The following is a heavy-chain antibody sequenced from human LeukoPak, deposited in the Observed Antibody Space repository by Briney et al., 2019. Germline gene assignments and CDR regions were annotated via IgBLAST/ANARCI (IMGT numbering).Heavy chain of an antibody. CDR2: IYTSGST. Sequence: PSETLSLTCTVSGGSISSYYWGWIRQPAGKGLEWIGRIYTSGSTNYNPSLKSRVTMSVDTSKNQFSLKLSSVTAADTAVYYCARSNIVVVPAATSYYYYYMDVWGKGTTVTISS. D-gene: IGHD2-2*01. V-gene: IGHV4-4*07. J-gene: IGHJ6*03. CDR3: ARSNIVVVPAATSYYYYYMDV. CDR1: GGSISSYY.